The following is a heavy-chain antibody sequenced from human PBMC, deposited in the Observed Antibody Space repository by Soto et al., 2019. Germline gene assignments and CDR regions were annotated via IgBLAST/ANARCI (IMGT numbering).Heavy chain of an antibody. CDR1: GGSIRSGGYY. Sequence: SETLSLTCTVSGGSIRSGGYYWSWVRQDPRRGLEWIGNIYYSGNTYYNPSLKSRLTISVDTSKNQFSLNLSSVTAADTAVYYCARDRLMATAGTARHYFGLDVWGQGTTVTVYS. CDR2: IYYSGNT. D-gene: IGHD5-18*01. CDR3: ARDRLMATAGTARHYFGLDV. V-gene: IGHV4-31*03. J-gene: IGHJ6*02.